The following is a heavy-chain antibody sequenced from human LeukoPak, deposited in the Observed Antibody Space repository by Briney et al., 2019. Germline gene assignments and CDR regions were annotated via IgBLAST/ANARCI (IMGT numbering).Heavy chain of an antibody. CDR1: GFVFSSYW. CDR2: TNEGGSGK. Sequence: GGSLRLSCAASGFVFSSYWMTWVSQAPGKGLEWVASTNEGGSGKYYVDSVKGRFTISRDNAQKSLYLEMHSLRVEDTAVYYCARAVTSTEGYWGQGTLVTVSS. J-gene: IGHJ4*02. V-gene: IGHV3-7*03. CDR3: ARAVTSTEGY.